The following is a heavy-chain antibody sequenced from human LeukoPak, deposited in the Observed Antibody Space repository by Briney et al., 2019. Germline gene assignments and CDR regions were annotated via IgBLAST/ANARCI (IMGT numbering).Heavy chain of an antibody. CDR1: GGSFSNYY. D-gene: IGHD6-19*01. CDR2: INDSGRT. V-gene: IGHV4-34*01. Sequence: TSETLSLTCAVYGGSFSNYYWSWIRQPPGRGLEWIGEINDSGRTNYNPSLKSRVTMSVDTSKNQFSLKLSSVTAADTAVYYCARQGSVGLADAFDIWGQGTMVTVSS. J-gene: IGHJ3*02. CDR3: ARQGSVGLADAFDI.